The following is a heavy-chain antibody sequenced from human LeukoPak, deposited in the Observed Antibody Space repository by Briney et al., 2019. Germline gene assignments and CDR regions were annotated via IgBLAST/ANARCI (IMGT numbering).Heavy chain of an antibody. CDR1: GYTFTGYN. D-gene: IGHD6-13*01. V-gene: IGHV1-2*02. J-gene: IGHJ4*02. CDR3: ARDGYSSSWSAFDY. CDR2: INPNSGGT. Sequence: GASVKVSCKASGYTFTGYNMHWVRQAPGQGLEWMGWINPNSGGTNYAQKFQGRVTMTTDTSTSTAYMELRSLRSDDTAVYYCARDGYSSSWSAFDYWGQGTLVTVSS.